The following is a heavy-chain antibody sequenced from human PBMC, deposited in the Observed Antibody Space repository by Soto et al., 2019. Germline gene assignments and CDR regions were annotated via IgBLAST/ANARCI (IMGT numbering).Heavy chain of an antibody. CDR2: IQSKIDGGAT. CDR3: TTDSRGNGV. Sequence: EVQLVESGGGLVKPGESLRLSCAASGFIFSNAWMTWVRQAPGKGLEWVGRIQSKIDGGATDNAAPVKGRFTVSRDDSKNILYLQMNSLKTEDTAVYYCTTDSRGNGVWGQGTLVTVSS. J-gene: IGHJ1*01. CDR1: GFIFSNAW. V-gene: IGHV3-15*01. D-gene: IGHD3-10*01.